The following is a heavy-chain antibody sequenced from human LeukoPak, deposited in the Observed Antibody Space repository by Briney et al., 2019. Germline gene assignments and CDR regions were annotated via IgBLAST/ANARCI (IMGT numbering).Heavy chain of an antibody. Sequence: ASVKVSCKASGGTFSSYAITWVRQAPGQGLEWMGRIIPILGIANYAQKFQGRVTIIADKSTSTAYMELSSLRYEDTAVYYCARDLYSGHEGNAFDIWGQGTMVTVSS. CDR3: ARDLYSGHEGNAFDI. D-gene: IGHD5-12*01. J-gene: IGHJ3*02. CDR1: GGTFSSYA. V-gene: IGHV1-69*04. CDR2: IIPILGIA.